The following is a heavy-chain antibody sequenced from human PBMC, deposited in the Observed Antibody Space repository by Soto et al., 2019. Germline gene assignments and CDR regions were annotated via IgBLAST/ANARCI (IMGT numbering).Heavy chain of an antibody. CDR3: ARSESSSWLLDY. J-gene: IGHJ4*02. CDR2: INAGNGNT. D-gene: IGHD6-13*01. CDR1: GYTFTSYA. V-gene: IGHV1-3*01. Sequence: ASVKVSCKASGYTFTSYAMHWVRQAPGQRLEWMGWINAGNGNTKYSQKFQGRVTIARDTSASTAYMELSSLRSEDTAVYYCARSESSSWLLDYWGQGTLVTVSS.